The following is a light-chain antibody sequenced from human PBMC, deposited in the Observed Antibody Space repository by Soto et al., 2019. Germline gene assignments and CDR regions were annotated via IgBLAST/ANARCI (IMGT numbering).Light chain of an antibody. CDR2: EGS. J-gene: IGLJ3*02. Sequence: QSALTQPASVSGSPGQSITISCTGTSSDVGSYNLVSWYQQHPVKAPKLMIYEGSKRPSGLSNRFSGSKSGNTASLTISGLQAEDEADYFCCSYAGSYTFVVLGGGTKLPVL. CDR1: SSDVGSYNL. V-gene: IGLV2-23*03. CDR3: CSYAGSYTFVV.